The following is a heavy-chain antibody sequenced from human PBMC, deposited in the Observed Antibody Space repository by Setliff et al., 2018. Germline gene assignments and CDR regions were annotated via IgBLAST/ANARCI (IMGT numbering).Heavy chain of an antibody. J-gene: IGHJ3*02. CDR2: ISSSSSTI. CDR1: GFTFSSYS. D-gene: IGHD6-19*01. Sequence: LRLSCAASGFTFSSYSMNWVRQAPGKGLEWVSYISSSSSTICYADSVKGRFTISRDNAKNSLYLQMNSLRAEDTAVYYCARGTGNPGLGYAFDIWGQGTMVTVSS. CDR3: ARGTGNPGLGYAFDI. V-gene: IGHV3-48*01.